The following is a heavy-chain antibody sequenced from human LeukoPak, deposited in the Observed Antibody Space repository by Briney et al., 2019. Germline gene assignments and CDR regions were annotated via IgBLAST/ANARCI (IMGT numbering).Heavy chain of an antibody. CDR2: INTDSSDI. CDR1: GVTFISDS. Sequence: GGSPRPPSSAPGVTFISDSVNRVRPAPGEGREWVSYINTDSSDIHYADSVKGRFTSSRDNARNTLYLQLSSLRAEDSAVYYCARDTFQPGLIDSWGQGTLVTVSS. J-gene: IGHJ4*02. V-gene: IGHV3-21*05. D-gene: IGHD2-2*01. CDR3: ARDTFQPGLIDS.